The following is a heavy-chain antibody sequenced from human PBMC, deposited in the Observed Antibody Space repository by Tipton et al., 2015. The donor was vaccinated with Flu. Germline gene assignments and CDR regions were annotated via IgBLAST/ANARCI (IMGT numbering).Heavy chain of an antibody. CDR1: GGFFTSYY. Sequence: TLSLTCTVSGGFFTSYYWNWIRQPPGKGLEWIGYINNSQYTKYNPSLKSRVTISVDTSKKQFSLQLRSVTAADTAVYYCAGRDFSNYVSEPKNWFDPWGPGTLVTVSS. J-gene: IGHJ5*02. CDR2: INNSQYT. D-gene: IGHD4-11*01. V-gene: IGHV4-4*09. CDR3: AGRDFSNYVSEPKNWFDP.